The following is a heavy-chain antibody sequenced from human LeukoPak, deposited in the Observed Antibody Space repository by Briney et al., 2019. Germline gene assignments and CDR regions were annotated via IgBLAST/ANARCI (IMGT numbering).Heavy chain of an antibody. V-gene: IGHV1-2*02. D-gene: IGHD3-9*01. Sequence: ASVKVSCKASGYTFTDYYVHWVRQAPAQGLEWMGWINPRTGDPHFAPKFQGRVAMTRDTSINTAYMHLSSLRFDDTAIYYCTRSQKLFDWLSPLDYWGQGTLVTVSS. CDR1: GYTFTDYY. CDR2: INPRTGDP. J-gene: IGHJ4*02. CDR3: TRSQKLFDWLSPLDY.